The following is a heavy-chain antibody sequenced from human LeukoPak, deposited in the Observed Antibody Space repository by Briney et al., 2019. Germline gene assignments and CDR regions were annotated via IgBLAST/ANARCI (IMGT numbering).Heavy chain of an antibody. CDR1: GYTFTGHY. V-gene: IGHV1-2*02. J-gene: IGHJ4*02. CDR3: AREYSSSLFDY. D-gene: IGHD6-13*01. Sequence: ASVKVSCKASGYTFTGHYVHWVRQAPGQRLEWMGWINGNTGDTNYAQRFQGRVTMIRETSISTMYMELSRLRSDDTAAYCCAREYSSSLFDYWGQGTLVTVSS. CDR2: INGNTGDT.